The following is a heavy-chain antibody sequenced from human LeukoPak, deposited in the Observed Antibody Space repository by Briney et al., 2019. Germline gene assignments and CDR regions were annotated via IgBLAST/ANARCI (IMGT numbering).Heavy chain of an antibody. D-gene: IGHD3-22*01. V-gene: IGHV1-24*01. CDR2: FDPEDGET. CDR3: ATGITMIVVVPPGFDY. J-gene: IGHJ4*02. CDR1: GYTLTELS. Sequence: ASVKVSCKVSGYTLTELSMHWVRQAPGKGLEWMGGFDPEDGETIYAQKFQGTVTMTEDTSTDTAYMELSSLRSEDTAVYYCATGITMIVVVPPGFDYWGQGTLVTVSS.